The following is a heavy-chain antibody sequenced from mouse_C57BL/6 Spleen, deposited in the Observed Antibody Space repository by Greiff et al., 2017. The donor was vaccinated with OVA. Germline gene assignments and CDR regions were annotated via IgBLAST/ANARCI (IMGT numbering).Heavy chain of an antibody. Sequence: EVKVVESGPVLARPGASVKMSCKTSGYTFTSYWMHWVKQRPGQGLEWIGAIYPGNSDTSYNQKFKGKAKLTAVTSASTAYMELSSLTNEDSAVYYCTRALYGTNAMDYWGQGTSVTVSS. J-gene: IGHJ4*01. CDR2: IYPGNSDT. D-gene: IGHD2-1*01. CDR3: TRALYGTNAMDY. V-gene: IGHV1-5*01. CDR1: GYTFTSYW.